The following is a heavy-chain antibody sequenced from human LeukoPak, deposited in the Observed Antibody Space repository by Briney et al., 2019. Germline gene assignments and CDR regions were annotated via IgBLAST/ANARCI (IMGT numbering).Heavy chain of an antibody. D-gene: IGHD4-17*01. Sequence: SETLSLTCTVSGGAISSYYWSWIRQPPGKGLDWIGYIYYSGNTKYNPSLKSRVTISVDTSKNQFSLKLSSVTAADTAVYYCARVVDYGDYGSPGYYYYMDVWGKGTAVTVSS. CDR3: ARVVDYGDYGSPGYYYYMDV. CDR1: GGAISSYY. V-gene: IGHV4-59*13. J-gene: IGHJ6*03. CDR2: IYYSGNT.